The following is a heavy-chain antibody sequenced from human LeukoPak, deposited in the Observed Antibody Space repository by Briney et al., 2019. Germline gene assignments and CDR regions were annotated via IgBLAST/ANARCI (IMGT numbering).Heavy chain of an antibody. D-gene: IGHD3-22*01. V-gene: IGHV4-39*01. Sequence: SETLSLTCTVSGGSISSSSYYWGWIRQPPEKGLEWIGSIYYSGSTYYNPSLKSRVTISVDTSKNQFSLKLSSVTAADTAVYYCARMKAGSTYYYDSSGCYSDYWGQGTLVTVSS. CDR1: GGSISSSSYY. CDR3: ARMKAGSTYYYDSSGCYSDY. J-gene: IGHJ4*02. CDR2: IYYSGST.